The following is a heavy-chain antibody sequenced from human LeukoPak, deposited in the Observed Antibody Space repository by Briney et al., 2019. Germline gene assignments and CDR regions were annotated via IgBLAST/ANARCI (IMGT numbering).Heavy chain of an antibody. Sequence: SVKVSCKASGGTFSSYAISWVRQAPGQGLEWMGGIIPIFGTANYAQKFQGRVTITADESTSTAYMELSSLRSEDTAVYYCAREHLFSGSENYVLHNWFDPWGQGTLVTVSS. CDR2: IIPIFGTA. D-gene: IGHD3-10*01. CDR3: AREHLFSGSENYVLHNWFDP. J-gene: IGHJ5*02. V-gene: IGHV1-69*13. CDR1: GGTFSSYA.